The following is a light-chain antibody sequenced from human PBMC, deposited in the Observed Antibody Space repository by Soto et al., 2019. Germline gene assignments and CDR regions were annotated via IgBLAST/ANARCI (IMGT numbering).Light chain of an antibody. CDR2: ARS. Sequence: DIQMTQFPTTLSASVGDRVIITCRAGQSVNHYVNWYQQKPGQAPKLLIYARSLLRRGVPARFSGSGSETEFTLTIGGLQPEDFALYYCQQSHSSPFTFGPGTNVEI. V-gene: IGKV1-39*01. J-gene: IGKJ2*01. CDR1: QSVNHY. CDR3: QQSHSSPFT.